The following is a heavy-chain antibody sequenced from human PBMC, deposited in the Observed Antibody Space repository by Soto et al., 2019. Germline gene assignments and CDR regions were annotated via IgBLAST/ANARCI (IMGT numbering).Heavy chain of an antibody. Sequence: GESVKISCXGSGYSFSSYWIAWVRQMPGKGLEYMGIIYPSDSQTRYSPSFQGQVTISADKSISTAYLQWTSLKASDTAIYYCARHGFYGDYSSNYFDPWGQGTLVTVSS. D-gene: IGHD4-17*01. CDR3: ARHGFYGDYSSNYFDP. V-gene: IGHV5-51*01. CDR1: GYSFSSYW. CDR2: IYPSDSQT. J-gene: IGHJ5*02.